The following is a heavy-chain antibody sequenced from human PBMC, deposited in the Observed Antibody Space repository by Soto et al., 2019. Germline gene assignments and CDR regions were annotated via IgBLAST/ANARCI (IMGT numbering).Heavy chain of an antibody. Sequence: SETLSLTCTVSGGSISSYYWSWIRQPPGKGLEWIGYIYNSGTTYYNPSLRSRVIISIDTSKSQFSLKLSSVTAADTAVYFCAREWFGELSHFDFWGQGTRVTVS. J-gene: IGHJ4*02. D-gene: IGHD3-10*01. CDR2: IYNSGTT. CDR1: GGSISSYY. V-gene: IGHV4-59*12. CDR3: AREWFGELSHFDF.